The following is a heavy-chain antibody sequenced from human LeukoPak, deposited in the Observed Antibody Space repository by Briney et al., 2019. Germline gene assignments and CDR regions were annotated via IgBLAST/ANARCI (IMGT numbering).Heavy chain of an antibody. D-gene: IGHD1-14*01. CDR3: ARRTAKWNHRSPEFDP. CDR2: IYFGGTT. J-gene: IGHJ5*01. Sequence: SQTLSLTCTVSGGSISGYYWSWIRQPPGKGLDWIGDIYFGGTTYYKTSLKSRVTTSLHTSTNQFSLNLTSVTAADTAEYFCARRTAKWNHRSPEFDPWGQGTLVIVSS. V-gene: IGHV4-59*08. CDR1: GGSISGYY.